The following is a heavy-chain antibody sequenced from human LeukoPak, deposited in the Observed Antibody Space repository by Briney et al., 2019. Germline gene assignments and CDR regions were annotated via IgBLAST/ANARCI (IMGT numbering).Heavy chain of an antibody. D-gene: IGHD3-16*01. CDR3: ARDWGRYGYDHGYAFDI. V-gene: IGHV3-21*01. CDR1: GFTFSSYS. J-gene: IGHJ3*02. CDR2: ISSGSSYI. Sequence: GGSLRLSCAASGFTFSSYSMNWVRQAPGKGLEWVSSISSGSSYIYYADSVKGRFTISRDNAKNSLYLQMNSLRAEDTAVYYCARDWGRYGYDHGYAFDIWGQGTMVTVSS.